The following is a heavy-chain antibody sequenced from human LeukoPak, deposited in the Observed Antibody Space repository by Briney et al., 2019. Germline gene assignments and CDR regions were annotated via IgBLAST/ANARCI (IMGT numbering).Heavy chain of an antibody. CDR2: IYYSGST. Sequence: PSETLSLTCTVSGGSISSGGYYWSWIRQHPGKGLEWIGYIYYSGSTYYNPSLKSRVTISVDTSKNQFSLKLSSVTAADTAVYYCARELSSRFDYYYGMDVWGQGTTVTVSS. J-gene: IGHJ6*02. CDR3: ARELSSRFDYYYGMDV. CDR1: GGSISSGGYY. V-gene: IGHV4-31*03. D-gene: IGHD3-3*01.